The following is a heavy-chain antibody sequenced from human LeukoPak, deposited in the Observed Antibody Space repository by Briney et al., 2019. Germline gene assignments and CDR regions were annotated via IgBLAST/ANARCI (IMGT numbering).Heavy chain of an antibody. D-gene: IGHD5-18*01. CDR2: TYYRSQWHN. Sequence: SQTLSLTCAISGDSVSSNSAAWNWIRQSPSRGLEWLGRTYYRSQWHNDYAESVKSRITINPDTSKNQFSLQLNSVTPKDTAVYFCARDLAGYGGYSYGMVDYWGQGTLVTVSS. V-gene: IGHV6-1*01. CDR3: ARDLAGYGGYSYGMVDY. J-gene: IGHJ4*02. CDR1: GDSVSSNSAA.